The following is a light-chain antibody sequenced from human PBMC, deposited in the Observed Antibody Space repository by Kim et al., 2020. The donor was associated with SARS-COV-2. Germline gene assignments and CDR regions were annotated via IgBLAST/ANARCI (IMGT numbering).Light chain of an antibody. CDR1: QSVSSSY. CDR3: LQFGSTPWT. V-gene: IGKV3-20*01. J-gene: IGKJ1*01. CDR2: GAS. Sequence: ETVLTQSPGTLSLSPGERATLSCRASQSVSSSYLAWYQQKPGQAPRLLIYGASSRATGIPDRFSGSGSGTDFTLTISGLEPEDFAVYYCLQFGSTPWTFGQGTKVEIK.